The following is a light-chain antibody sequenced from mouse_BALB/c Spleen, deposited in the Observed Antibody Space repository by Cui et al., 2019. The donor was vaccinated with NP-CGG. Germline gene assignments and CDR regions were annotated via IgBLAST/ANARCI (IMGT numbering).Light chain of an antibody. CDR1: NGAITTSNY. CDR3: ALWYSNHWV. V-gene: IGLV1*01. J-gene: IGLJ1*01. CDR2: GTN. Sequence: QAVVTQESALTTSPGKTVTITCRSSNGAITTSNYANWVQEKPDHLFTGLIGGTNNRPPGVPARFSGSLIGDKAALTITGAQTEDEAIYFCALWYSNHWVFGGGTKLTVL.